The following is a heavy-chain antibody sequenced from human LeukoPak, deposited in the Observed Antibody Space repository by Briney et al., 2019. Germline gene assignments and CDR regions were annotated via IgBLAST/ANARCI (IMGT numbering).Heavy chain of an antibody. CDR2: ISSSGSTI. Sequence: GGSLRLSCAASGFTFSDYYMSWIRQAPGKGLEWVSYISSSGSTIYYADSVKGRFTISGDNAKNSLYLQMNSLRAEDTAVYYCSLSPGITMVRGVYGMDVWGQGTTVTVSS. V-gene: IGHV3-11*01. CDR3: SLSPGITMVRGVYGMDV. CDR1: GFTFSDYY. J-gene: IGHJ6*02. D-gene: IGHD3-10*01.